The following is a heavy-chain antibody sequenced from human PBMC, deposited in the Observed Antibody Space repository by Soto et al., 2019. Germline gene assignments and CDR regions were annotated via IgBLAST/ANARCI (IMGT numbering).Heavy chain of an antibody. CDR2: ITSTSSST. V-gene: IGHV3-48*02. Sequence: GGSLRLSCVASGFTFSYYSMNWVRQAPGKGLEWVSYITSTSSSTYYADSVKGRFTVSRDNAKDSLYLQLNSLKDEDTAVYYCARDLSRFCSSTSASCYPFDYWGQGTLVTVSS. D-gene: IGHD2-2*01. CDR1: GFTFSYYS. J-gene: IGHJ4*02. CDR3: ARDLSRFCSSTSASCYPFDY.